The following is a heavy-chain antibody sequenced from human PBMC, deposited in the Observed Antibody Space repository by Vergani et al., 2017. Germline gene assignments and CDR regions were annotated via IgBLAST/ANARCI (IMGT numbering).Heavy chain of an antibody. CDR3: ARVRAYSSGWYDSLAFNRFDP. V-gene: IGHV1-2*02. Sequence: QVQLVQSGAEVKKPGASVKVSCKASGYTFTGYYMHWVRQAPGQGLEWMGWINPISGGTNYAQKFQGRVTMTRDTSISTAYMELSRLRSDDTAVYYRARVRAYSSGWYDSLAFNRFDPWGQGTLVTVSS. D-gene: IGHD6-19*01. CDR2: INPISGGT. CDR1: GYTFTGYY. J-gene: IGHJ5*02.